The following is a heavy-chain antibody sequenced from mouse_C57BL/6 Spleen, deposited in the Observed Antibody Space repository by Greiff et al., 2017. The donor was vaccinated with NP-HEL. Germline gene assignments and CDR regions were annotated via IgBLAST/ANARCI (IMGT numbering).Heavy chain of an antibody. CDR2: IYPRSGNT. Sequence: QVQLKQSGAELARPGASVKLSCKASGYTFTSYGISWVKQRTGQGLEWIGEIYPRSGNTYYNEKFKGKATLTADKSSSTAYMELRRLTSEDSAVYFCARSGPSTTVVAKDWYFDVWGTGTTVTVSS. CDR3: ARSGPSTTVVAKDWYFDV. CDR1: GYTFTSYG. V-gene: IGHV1-81*01. J-gene: IGHJ1*03. D-gene: IGHD1-1*01.